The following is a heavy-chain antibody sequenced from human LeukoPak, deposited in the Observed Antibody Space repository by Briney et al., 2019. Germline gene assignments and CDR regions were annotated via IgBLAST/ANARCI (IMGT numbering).Heavy chain of an antibody. D-gene: IGHD6-19*01. CDR3: AKDLGRRGQWLDLFDY. J-gene: IGHJ4*02. CDR2: ISGSGGST. Sequence: PGGSLRLSCAASGFTFSSYAMSWVRQAPGKGLEWVSAISGSGGSTYYADSVKGRFTISRDDSKNTLYLQMNSLRAEDTAVYYCAKDLGRRGQWLDLFDYWGQGTLVTVSS. CDR1: GFTFSSYA. V-gene: IGHV3-23*01.